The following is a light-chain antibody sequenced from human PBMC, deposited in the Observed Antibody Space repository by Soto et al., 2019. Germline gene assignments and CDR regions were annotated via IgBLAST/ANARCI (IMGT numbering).Light chain of an antibody. CDR3: QHCSDSPLT. CDR2: DAS. V-gene: IGKV3D-20*02. Sequence: ENVLTQSPATLSLSPVQIATHSCRARLTVRNNYLAWYQQQPGQAPRLLIYDASSRATGIPDRFTGSGSGTDFALTISRLEPEDFGVYYCQHCSDSPLTSGPGTKVDIK. CDR1: LTVRNNY. J-gene: IGKJ3*01.